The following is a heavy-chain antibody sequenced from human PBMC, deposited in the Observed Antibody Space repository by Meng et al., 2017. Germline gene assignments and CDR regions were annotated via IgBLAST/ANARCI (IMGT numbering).Heavy chain of an antibody. CDR1: GFTFSRYA. CDR2: ISYDGSNK. D-gene: IGHD3-10*01. V-gene: IGHV3-30*01. CDR3: ASMGY. J-gene: IGHJ4*02. Sequence: VQLGESGGGVVQPVRSLRLSCAASGFTFSRYAMHWVRQAPGKGLEWVAVISYDGSNKYYADSVKGRFTISRDNSKNTLYLQMNSLRAEDTAVYYCASMGYWGQGTLVTVSS.